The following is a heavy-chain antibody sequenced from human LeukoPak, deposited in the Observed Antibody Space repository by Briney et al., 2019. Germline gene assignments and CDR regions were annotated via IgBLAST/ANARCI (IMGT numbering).Heavy chain of an antibody. CDR1: GFTFSRYA. CDR2: ISGSGGST. V-gene: IGHV3-23*01. J-gene: IGHJ4*02. D-gene: IGHD2-15*01. Sequence: PRGSLRLSCAASGFTFSRYAMSWVRQAPGKGLEWVSAISGSGGSTYYADSVKGRFTISRDNSKNTLYLQMNSLRAEDTAVYYCAKDQDIVVVVAATFDYWGQGTLVTVSS. CDR3: AKDQDIVVVVAATFDY.